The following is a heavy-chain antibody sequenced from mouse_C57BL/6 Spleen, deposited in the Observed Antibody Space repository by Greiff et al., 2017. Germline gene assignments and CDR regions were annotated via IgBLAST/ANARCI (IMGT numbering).Heavy chain of an antibody. V-gene: IGHV2-5*01. CDR2: IWRGGST. Sequence: QVQLQQSGPGLEQPSQSLSITCTVSGFSLTSYGVHWVRQSPGKGLEWLGVIWRGGSTDYNAAFMSRLSITKDNSKSQVFFKMNSLQADDTAIYYCANLYYGSSYGFAYWGQGTLVTVSA. J-gene: IGHJ3*01. D-gene: IGHD1-1*01. CDR3: ANLYYGSSYGFAY. CDR1: GFSLTSYG.